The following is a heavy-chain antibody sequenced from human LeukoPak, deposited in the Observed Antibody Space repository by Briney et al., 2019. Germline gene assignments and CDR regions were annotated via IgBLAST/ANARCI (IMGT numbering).Heavy chain of an antibody. CDR3: ARVTTRLQARDAFDI. CDR2: TIPIFGTA. D-gene: IGHD1-14*01. Sequence: ASVKVSCKASGGTFSSYAISWVRQAPGQGLEWMGGTIPIFGTANYAQKFQGRVTITTDESTSTAYMELSSLRSEDTAVYYCARVTTRLQARDAFDIWGQGTMVTVSS. CDR1: GGTFSSYA. J-gene: IGHJ3*02. V-gene: IGHV1-69*05.